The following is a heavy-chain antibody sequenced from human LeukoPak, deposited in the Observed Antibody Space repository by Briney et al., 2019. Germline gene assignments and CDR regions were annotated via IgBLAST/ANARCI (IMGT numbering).Heavy chain of an antibody. CDR2: IYTSGST. J-gene: IGHJ3*02. V-gene: IGHV4-4*07. CDR3: ARDLGYCSSTSCYLDAFDI. D-gene: IGHD2-2*01. Sequence: SETLSLTCTVSGGSISSYYWSWIRQPAGKGLEWIGHIYTSGSTNYNPSLKSRVTMSVDTSKNQFSLKLSSVTAADTAVYYCARDLGYCSSTSCYLDAFDIWGQGTMVTVSS. CDR1: GGSISSYY.